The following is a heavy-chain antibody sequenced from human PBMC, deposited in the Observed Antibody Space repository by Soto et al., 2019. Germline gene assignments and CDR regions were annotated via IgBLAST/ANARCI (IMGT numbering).Heavy chain of an antibody. Sequence: PSETLSLTCTVSGGSIRGYYWSWIRQPPGKGLEWIGYIYSSGTTNYNPSLKSRVTISVDTSNIQFSLKLTSVTAADTAVYYCARCDTSGWYSLAYWAQGTLVTVSS. CDR1: GGSIRGYY. J-gene: IGHJ4*02. V-gene: IGHV4-59*12. CDR2: IYSSGTT. CDR3: ARCDTSGWYSLAY. D-gene: IGHD6-19*01.